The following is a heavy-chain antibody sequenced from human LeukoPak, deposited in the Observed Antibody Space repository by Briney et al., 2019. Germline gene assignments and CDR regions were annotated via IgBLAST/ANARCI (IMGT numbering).Heavy chain of an antibody. V-gene: IGHV3-23*01. J-gene: IGHJ4*02. Sequence: GGSLRLSCAASGFTFSTSAMSWVRQAPGKGLEWVSAISGSGGSTYYADSVKGRFTISRDNSRNTLYLQMNSLRAEDTAVYYCAKDGHCSSTSCYTYDYWGQGTLVTVSS. CDR3: AKDGHCSSTSCYTYDY. CDR1: GFTFSTSA. D-gene: IGHD2-2*02. CDR2: ISGSGGST.